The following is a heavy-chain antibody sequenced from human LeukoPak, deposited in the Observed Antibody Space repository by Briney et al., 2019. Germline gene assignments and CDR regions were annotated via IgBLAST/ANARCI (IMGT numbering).Heavy chain of an antibody. CDR1: GFTVSDNY. D-gene: IGHD4-23*01. CDR3: ARRGDGGRSSDY. Sequence: GGSLRLSCAASGFTVSDNYMSWVRQAPGKGLEWVSLIYSAGSTYYADSVTGRFTISRDNSKNTLFLQMNSLRAEDTAVYYCARRGDGGRSSDYWGQGTLVTVSS. J-gene: IGHJ4*02. V-gene: IGHV3-53*01. CDR2: IYSAGST.